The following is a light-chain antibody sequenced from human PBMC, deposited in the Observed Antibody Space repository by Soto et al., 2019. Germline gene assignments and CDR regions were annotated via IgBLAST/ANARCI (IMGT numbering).Light chain of an antibody. CDR2: DAS. CDR1: QSVSNF. V-gene: IGKV3-11*01. J-gene: IGKJ4*01. Sequence: EIVLTQSPATLSLSPGERATLSCRASQSVSNFFVWYQQKRGQAPRLLIYDASKRATGIPARFSGSGSGTDFTLTISSLEPEDFAVYYCQQRLNWPLTLGGGTTVEIK. CDR3: QQRLNWPLT.